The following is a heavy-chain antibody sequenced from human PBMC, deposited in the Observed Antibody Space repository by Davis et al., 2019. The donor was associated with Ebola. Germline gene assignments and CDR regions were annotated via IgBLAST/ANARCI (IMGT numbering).Heavy chain of an antibody. Sequence: ASVKVSCKASGYTFTSYGISWVRQAPGQGLEWMGWMNPNSGNTGYAQKFQGRVTITRNTSISTAYMELSSLRSEDTAVYYCARSPSGWLQFFDYWGQGTLVTVSS. CDR3: ARSPSGWLQFFDY. V-gene: IGHV1-8*03. J-gene: IGHJ4*02. D-gene: IGHD5-24*01. CDR1: GYTFTSYG. CDR2: MNPNSGNT.